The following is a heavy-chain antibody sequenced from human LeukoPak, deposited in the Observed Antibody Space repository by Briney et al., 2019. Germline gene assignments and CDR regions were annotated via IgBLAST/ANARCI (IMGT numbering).Heavy chain of an antibody. V-gene: IGHV3-21*01. CDR3: ARDCSGGSSYGEVDY. CDR1: GFTFSSYS. CDR2: ISSSSSYI. D-gene: IGHD2-15*01. J-gene: IGHJ4*02. Sequence: GGSLRLSCAASGFTFSSYSMNWVRQAPGKGLEWVSSISSSSSYIYYADSVKGRFTISRDNAKNSLYLQMNSLRAEDTAVYYCARDCSGGSSYGEVDYWGQGTLVTVSS.